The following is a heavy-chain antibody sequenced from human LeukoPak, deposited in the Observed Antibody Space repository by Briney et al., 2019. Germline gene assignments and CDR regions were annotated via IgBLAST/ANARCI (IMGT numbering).Heavy chain of an antibody. V-gene: IGHV4-39*01. J-gene: IGHJ4*02. CDR1: GGSISSSSYY. CDR2: MYYSGST. D-gene: IGHD2-2*01. Sequence: SETLSLTCTVSGGSISSSSYYWGWIRQPPGKGLEWIGSMYYSGSTYYNPSLKSRVTISGDTSKNQFSLKLSSVTAADTAVYYRARRRRILGNIVVVPAAALGRYYFDYWGQGTLVTVSS. CDR3: ARRRRILGNIVVVPAAALGRYYFDY.